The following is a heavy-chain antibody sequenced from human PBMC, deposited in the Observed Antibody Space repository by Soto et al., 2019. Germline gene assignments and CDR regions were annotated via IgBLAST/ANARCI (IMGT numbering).Heavy chain of an antibody. Sequence: SETLSLTCTVSGGSISSGGYYWSWIRQHPGKGLEWIGYIYYSGSTYYNPSLKSRVTISVDTSKNQFSLKLSSVTAANTAVYYCARERIAVAGPYYYGMDVWGQGTTVTVSS. D-gene: IGHD6-19*01. V-gene: IGHV4-31*03. CDR1: GGSISSGGYY. J-gene: IGHJ6*02. CDR3: ARERIAVAGPYYYGMDV. CDR2: IYYSGST.